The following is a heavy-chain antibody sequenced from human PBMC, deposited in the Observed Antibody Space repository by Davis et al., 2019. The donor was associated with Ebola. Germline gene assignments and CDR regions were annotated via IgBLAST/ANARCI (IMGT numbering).Heavy chain of an antibody. CDR2: ISSSGSTL. CDR1: GFTFSSYE. V-gene: IGHV3-48*03. CDR3: ARWGVEPAATANYYYYGMDV. D-gene: IGHD2-2*01. J-gene: IGHJ6*02. Sequence: PGGSLRLSCAASGFTFSSYEMNWVRQAPGKGLEWVSYISSSGSTLYYADSVKGRFTISRDNAKNSLYLQMNSLRAEDTAVYYCARWGVEPAATANYYYYGMDVWGQGTTVTVSS.